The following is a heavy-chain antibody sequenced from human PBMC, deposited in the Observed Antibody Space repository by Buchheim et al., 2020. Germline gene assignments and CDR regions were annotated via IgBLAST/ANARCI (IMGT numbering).Heavy chain of an antibody. CDR1: GGSFSGYY. Sequence: QVQLQQWGAGLLKPSETLSLTCAVYGGSFSGYYWSWIRQPPGKGLEWIGEINHSGSTNYNPSLKSRVTISVDTSKNQFSLKLSSVTAADTAVYYCARDGGYDILTGYLDAFDIWGQGT. V-gene: IGHV4-34*01. CDR2: INHSGST. D-gene: IGHD3-9*01. J-gene: IGHJ3*02. CDR3: ARDGGYDILTGYLDAFDI.